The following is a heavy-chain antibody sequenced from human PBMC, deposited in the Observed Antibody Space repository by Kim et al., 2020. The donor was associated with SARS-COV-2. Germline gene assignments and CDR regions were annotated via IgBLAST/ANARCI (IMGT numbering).Heavy chain of an antibody. D-gene: IGHD1-26*01. CDR2: I. CDR3: ARDHGRTSMDV. J-gene: IGHJ6*02. V-gene: IGHV3-21*01. Sequence: ISYADSVKGRVTISRDNAKNSMYLQMNSLRAEDTAVYYCARDHGRTSMDVWGQGTTVTVSS.